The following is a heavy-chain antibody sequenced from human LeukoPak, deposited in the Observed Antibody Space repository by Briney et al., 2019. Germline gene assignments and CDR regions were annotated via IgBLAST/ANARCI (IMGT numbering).Heavy chain of an antibody. CDR1: GFTFSNAW. CDR2: ISSSSSYI. V-gene: IGHV3-21*01. CDR3: ARDRTVRGVLDY. D-gene: IGHD3-10*01. J-gene: IGHJ4*02. Sequence: GGSLRLSCAASGFTFSNAWMSWVRQAPGKGLEWVSSISSSSSYIYYADSVKGRFTISRDNAKNSLYLQMNSLRAEDTAVYYCARDRTVRGVLDYWGQGTLVTVSS.